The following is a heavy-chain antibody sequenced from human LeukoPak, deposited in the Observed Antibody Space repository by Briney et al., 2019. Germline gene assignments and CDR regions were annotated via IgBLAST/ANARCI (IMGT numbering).Heavy chain of an antibody. V-gene: IGHV3-48*02. CDR3: ARDHDWAFDL. J-gene: IGHJ4*02. CDR1: GFPFASYV. D-gene: IGHD3-9*01. Sequence: GGSLRLSCEGSGFPFASYVMSWVRQAPGKGLKWIAYINHDAEMIFYPDFVKGRFTISRDNAKKSLYLQMNALRYEGTAIYYCARDHDWAFDLWGQGTLVTVSS. CDR2: INHDAEMI.